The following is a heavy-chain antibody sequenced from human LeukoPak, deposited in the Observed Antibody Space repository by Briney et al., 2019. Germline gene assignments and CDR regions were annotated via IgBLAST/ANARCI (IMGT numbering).Heavy chain of an antibody. CDR2: ISVYNGNT. CDR3: ARDSSGYSLDY. V-gene: IGHV1-18*04. D-gene: IGHD3-22*01. Sequence: GASVKVSCKASGETFTSNGISWVRQAPARGLQWMGWISVYNGNTNYAQKFQGRVTMTTDTSTSTAYMELRSLRSDDTAVYYCARDSSGYSLDYWGQGTLVTVSS. CDR1: GETFTSNG. J-gene: IGHJ4*02.